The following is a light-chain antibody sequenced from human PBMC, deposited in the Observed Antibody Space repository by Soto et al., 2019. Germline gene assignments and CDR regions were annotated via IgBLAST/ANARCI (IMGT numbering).Light chain of an antibody. CDR2: VAS. J-gene: IGKJ1*01. Sequence: DIQMTQSPSSLSASVGDSVTITCRASQGISNYLACFQQQPGKVPKLLIYVASTLQSGVPPRFSGSGSGTDFTLTISSLQPEDVATYYCQEYNSAPRTFGQGTKVEIK. V-gene: IGKV1-27*01. CDR1: QGISNY. CDR3: QEYNSAPRT.